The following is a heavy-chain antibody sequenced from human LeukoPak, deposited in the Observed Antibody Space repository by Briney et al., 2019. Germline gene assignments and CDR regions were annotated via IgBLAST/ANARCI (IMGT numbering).Heavy chain of an antibody. V-gene: IGHV1-2*02. CDR2: INPNSGGT. CDR3: ARSGLLWFGESASRGRRFFAY. D-gene: IGHD3-10*01. Sequence: GASVKVSCKASGYTFTGYYMHWVRQAPGQGLEWMGWINPNSGGTNYAQKFQGRVTMTRDTSISTAYMELSRLRSDDTAVYYCARSGLLWFGESASRGRRFFAYWGQGTLVTVSS. J-gene: IGHJ4*02. CDR1: GYTFTGYY.